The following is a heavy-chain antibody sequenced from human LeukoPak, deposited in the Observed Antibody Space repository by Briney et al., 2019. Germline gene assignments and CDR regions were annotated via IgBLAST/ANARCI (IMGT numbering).Heavy chain of an antibody. CDR2: ISGSGGST. CDR3: ARGVYEFDY. V-gene: IGHV3-23*01. CDR1: GFTFSSYA. J-gene: IGHJ4*02. Sequence: GGSLRLSCAASGFTFSSYAMTWVRQAPGKGLEWVSGISGSGGSTYYADSVKGRFTISRDNSKNTLYLQMNSLRVEDTAVYYCARGVYEFDYWGQGTLVTVSS. D-gene: IGHD5/OR15-5a*01.